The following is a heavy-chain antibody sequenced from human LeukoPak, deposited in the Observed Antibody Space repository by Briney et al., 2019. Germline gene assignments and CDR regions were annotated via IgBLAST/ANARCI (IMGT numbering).Heavy chain of an antibody. CDR1: GGSFSSYY. J-gene: IGHJ4*02. D-gene: IGHD6-19*01. CDR2: IYYSGST. Sequence: SETLSLTCAVYGGSFSSYYWGWIRQPPGKGLEGIGSIYYSGSTYYNPSLKSRVTISVDTSKNQFSLKLSSVTAADTAVYYCARRGGSGWYFLYWGQGTLVTVSS. CDR3: ARRGGSGWYFLY. V-gene: IGHV4-39*01.